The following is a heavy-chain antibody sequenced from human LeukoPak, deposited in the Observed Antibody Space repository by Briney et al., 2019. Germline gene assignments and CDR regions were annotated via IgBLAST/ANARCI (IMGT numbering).Heavy chain of an antibody. V-gene: IGHV3-30*02. CDR3: AKDAVLVAAGPRDWFDP. CDR1: GFTFSNYG. J-gene: IGHJ5*02. Sequence: GGSLRLSCAASGFTFSNYGIHWVRQAPGKGLEWVAFIRFDGSNKYYADSVKGRFTISRDNSKNTLYLQMNSLRAEDTAVYYCAKDAVLVAAGPRDWFDPWGQGTLVTVSS. CDR2: IRFDGSNK. D-gene: IGHD6-13*01.